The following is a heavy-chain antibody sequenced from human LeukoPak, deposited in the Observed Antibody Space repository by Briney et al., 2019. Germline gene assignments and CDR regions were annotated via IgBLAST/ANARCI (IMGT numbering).Heavy chain of an antibody. V-gene: IGHV3-21*01. D-gene: IGHD2-2*01. Sequence: GGSLRLSCAASGFTFSSYSMNWVRQAPGKGLEWVSSISSSSSYIHYADSVKGRFTISRDNAKNSLYLQMNSLRAEDTAVYYCARVSGCSTSCDSMGYYYYYGMDVWGQGTTVTVSS. CDR1: GFTFSSYS. CDR2: ISSSSSYI. CDR3: ARVSGCSTSCDSMGYYYYYGMDV. J-gene: IGHJ6*02.